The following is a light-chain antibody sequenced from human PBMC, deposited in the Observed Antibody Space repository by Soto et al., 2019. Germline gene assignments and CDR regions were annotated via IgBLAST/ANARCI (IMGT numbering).Light chain of an antibody. Sequence: EIVLTQSPGTLSLSPGERATLSCRASQSVSKNYLAWYRQKPGQAPRLLIYDASNRATGIPDRFSGSGSGTDFTLTITRLEPEDFPVYYCQQYATSPLTFGGRTKLEI. CDR3: QQYATSPLT. CDR1: QSVSKNY. J-gene: IGKJ4*01. CDR2: DAS. V-gene: IGKV3-20*01.